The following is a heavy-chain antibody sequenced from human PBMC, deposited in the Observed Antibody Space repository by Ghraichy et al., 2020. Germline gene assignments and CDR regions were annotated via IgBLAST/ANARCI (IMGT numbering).Heavy chain of an antibody. CDR3: ARGKGGSGWYLGNWFDP. CDR2: MNPNSGNT. V-gene: IGHV1-8*01. J-gene: IGHJ5*02. D-gene: IGHD6-19*01. CDR1: GYTFTSYD. Sequence: ASVKVSCKASGYTFTSYDINWVRQATGQGLEWMGWMNPNSGNTGYAQKFQGRVTMTRNTSISTAYMELSSLRSEDTAVYYCARGKGGSGWYLGNWFDPWGQGTLVTVSS.